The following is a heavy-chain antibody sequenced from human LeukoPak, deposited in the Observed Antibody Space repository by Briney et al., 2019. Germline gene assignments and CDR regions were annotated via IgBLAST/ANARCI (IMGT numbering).Heavy chain of an antibody. D-gene: IGHD4-17*01. V-gene: IGHV4-31*03. CDR2: IYYSGST. CDR3: ASSGVERREHDYGDYDDVFDI. J-gene: IGHJ3*02. CDR1: GGSISSGGYY. Sequence: SETLSLTCTVSGGSISSGGYYWSWIRQHPGKGLEWIGYIYYSGSTYYNPSLKSRVTISVDTSKNQFSLKLSSVTAADTAVYYCASSGVERREHDYGDYDDVFDIWGQGTMVTVSS.